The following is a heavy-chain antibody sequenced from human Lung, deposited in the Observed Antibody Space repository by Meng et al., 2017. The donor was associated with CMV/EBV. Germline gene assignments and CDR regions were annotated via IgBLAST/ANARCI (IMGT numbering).Heavy chain of an antibody. D-gene: IGHD6-19*01. CDR2: VSFDGSDR. V-gene: IGHV3-30*04. J-gene: IGHJ4*02. Sequence: GESLKISCAASGFTFNNFALHWARQAPGKGLEWLAVVSFDGSDRYYADSLKGRFTISRDNSKNTLYLQMNSLRPEDTAVYHCARDPRKSLKVVVAGTFESWGRGTLVTVSS. CDR3: ARDPRKSLKVVVAGTFES. CDR1: GFTFNNFA.